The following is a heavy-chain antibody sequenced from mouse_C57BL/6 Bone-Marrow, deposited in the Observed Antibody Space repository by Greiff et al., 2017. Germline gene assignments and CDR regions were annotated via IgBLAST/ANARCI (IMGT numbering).Heavy chain of an antibody. CDR3: ARGGWLRYAMDY. CDR2: IDPSDSYT. D-gene: IGHD2-2*01. Sequence: QVQLQQPGAELVRPGTSVKLSCKASGYTFPSYWLHWVKQRPGQGLEWIGVIDPSDSYTNYNQKFKGKATLTVDTSSSTAYMQLSSLTSEDSAVYYCARGGWLRYAMDYWGQGTSVTVSS. J-gene: IGHJ4*01. CDR1: GYTFPSYW. V-gene: IGHV1-59*01.